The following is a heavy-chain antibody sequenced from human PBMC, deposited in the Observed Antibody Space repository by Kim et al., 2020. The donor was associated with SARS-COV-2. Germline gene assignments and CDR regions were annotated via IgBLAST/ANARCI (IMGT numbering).Heavy chain of an antibody. CDR3: ARPGPWFGELGL. CDR1: GGSISSGGYY. J-gene: IGHJ4*02. CDR2: IYYSGST. D-gene: IGHD3-10*01. Sequence: SETLSLTCTVSGGSISSGGYYWSWIRQHPGKGLEWIGYIYYSGSTYYNPSLKSRVTISVDTSKNQFSLKLSSVTAADTAVYYCARPGPWFGELGLWGQGTLVTVSS. V-gene: IGHV4-31*03.